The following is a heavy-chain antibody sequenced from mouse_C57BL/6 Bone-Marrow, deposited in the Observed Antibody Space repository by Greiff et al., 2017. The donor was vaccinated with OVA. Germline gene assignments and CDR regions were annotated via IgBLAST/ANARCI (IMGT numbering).Heavy chain of an antibody. J-gene: IGHJ4*01. Sequence: EVKLMEPGGGLVKPGGSLKLSCAASGFTFSDYGMHWVRQAPEKGLEWVAYISSGSSTIYYADTVKGRFTISRDNAKNTLFLQMTSLRSEDTAMYDCAKGRRRDAMDYWGQGTSVTVSS. CDR3: AKGRRRDAMDY. CDR2: ISSGSSTI. CDR1: GFTFSDYG. V-gene: IGHV5-17*01.